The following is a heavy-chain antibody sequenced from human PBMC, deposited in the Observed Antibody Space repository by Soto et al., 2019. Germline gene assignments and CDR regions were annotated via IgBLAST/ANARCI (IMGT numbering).Heavy chain of an antibody. Sequence: SETLSLTCTVSGGSISRHYWSWIRQPPGKGLEWIGYMYNTGRTVYNPSFKSRVTISVDTSKNQFSLQLDSVTAADTAVYYCARDLWGYCGTDCYPLDVWGQGTTVTVSS. J-gene: IGHJ6*02. CDR3: ARDLWGYCGTDCYPLDV. D-gene: IGHD2-21*02. CDR2: MYNTGRT. CDR1: GGSISRHY. V-gene: IGHV4-59*11.